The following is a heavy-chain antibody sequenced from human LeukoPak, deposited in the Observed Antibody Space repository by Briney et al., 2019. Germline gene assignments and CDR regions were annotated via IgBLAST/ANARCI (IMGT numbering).Heavy chain of an antibody. Sequence: SETLSLTCTVSGGSISSGGYYWSWIRQPPGKGLEWIGEINHSGSTNYNPSLKSRVTISVDTSKNQFSLKLSSVTAADTAVYYCARAGPGHYFDYWGQGTLVTVSS. D-gene: IGHD3-10*01. CDR1: GGSISSGGYY. CDR3: ARAGPGHYFDY. V-gene: IGHV4-39*07. J-gene: IGHJ4*02. CDR2: INHSGST.